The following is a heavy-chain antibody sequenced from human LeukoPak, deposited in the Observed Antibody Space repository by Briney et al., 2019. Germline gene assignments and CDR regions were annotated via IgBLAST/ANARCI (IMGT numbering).Heavy chain of an antibody. J-gene: IGHJ4*02. V-gene: IGHV5-51*01. CDR2: IYPGDSDT. Sequence: GESLKISCKGSGYSFTNYWIGWVRQTPGKGLEWMGIIYPGDSDTRYSPSFQGQVTISADKSISTAYLQWSSLKASDTAMYYCARAEQLGGDDFDYWGQGTLVTVSS. D-gene: IGHD6-6*01. CDR3: ARAEQLGGDDFDY. CDR1: GYSFTNYW.